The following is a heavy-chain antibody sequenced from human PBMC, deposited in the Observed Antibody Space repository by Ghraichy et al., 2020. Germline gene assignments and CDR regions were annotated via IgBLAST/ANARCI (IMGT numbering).Heavy chain of an antibody. CDR3: VKGTAQGVGAAFDY. Sequence: GGSLRLSCSASGFTFSSYAMHWVRQAPGKGLEYVSAISSNGGSTYYADSVKGRFTISRDNSKNTLYLQMSSLRAEDTAVYYCVKGTAQGVGAAFDYWGQGTLVTVSS. J-gene: IGHJ4*02. D-gene: IGHD1-26*01. CDR1: GFTFSSYA. CDR2: ISSNGGST. V-gene: IGHV3-64D*06.